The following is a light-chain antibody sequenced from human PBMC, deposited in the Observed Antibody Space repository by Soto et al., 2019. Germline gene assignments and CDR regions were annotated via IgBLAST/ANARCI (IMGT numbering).Light chain of an antibody. V-gene: IGLV2-14*01. CDR3: SSYTGTSALIL. Sequence: QSVVTQPASVSGSPGQSITIPCTGTSSDVGGYDYVSWYQQYPGKAPRLIIYEVSNRPSGVSNRFSGSKSGNTASLTISGLRAEDEGDYFCSSYTGTSALILFGGGTKLTVL. J-gene: IGLJ2*01. CDR1: SSDVGGYDY. CDR2: EVS.